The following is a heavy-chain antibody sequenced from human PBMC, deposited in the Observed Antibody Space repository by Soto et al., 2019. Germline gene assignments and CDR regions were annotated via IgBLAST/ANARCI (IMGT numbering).Heavy chain of an antibody. CDR3: ARVGLGDGSVH. J-gene: IGHJ4*02. CDR1: GGSITSSSYY. D-gene: IGHD2-21*01. Sequence: QVQLQESGPGLVKPSETLSLTCTVSGGSITSSSYYWSWIRQPPGKGLEWIGYIFYSGSTTYTPSLKCVIAISVVMSKTQASMMLSCVTAADPGVCECARVGLGDGSVHWAQVTFVTVSS. CDR2: IFYSGST. V-gene: IGHV4-61*01.